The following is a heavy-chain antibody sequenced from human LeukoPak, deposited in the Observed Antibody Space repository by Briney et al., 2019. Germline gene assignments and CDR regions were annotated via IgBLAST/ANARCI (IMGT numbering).Heavy chain of an antibody. D-gene: IGHD1-26*01. J-gene: IGHJ4*02. Sequence: SETLSLTCTVSVGSISSGDYYWSWIHQPPGKGLEWIGYIYFSGSTYYNPSLKSRLTMSIDTSKNQFSLRLNSVAAADTAVYFCARAHIVGATVDYWGQGTLVTVSS. CDR2: IYFSGST. V-gene: IGHV4-30-4*01. CDR3: ARAHIVGATVDY. CDR1: VGSISSGDYY.